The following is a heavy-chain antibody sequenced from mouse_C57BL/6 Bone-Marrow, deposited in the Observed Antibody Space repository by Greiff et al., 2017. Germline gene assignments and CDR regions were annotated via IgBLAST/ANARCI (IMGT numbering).Heavy chain of an antibody. CDR3: ARGETMVTTRYFDY. J-gene: IGHJ2*01. D-gene: IGHD2-2*01. CDR2: INPNYGTT. CDR1: GYSFTDYN. V-gene: IGHV1-39*01. Sequence: EVKLQESGPELVKPGASVKISCKASGYSFTDYNMNWVKQSNGKSLEWIGVINPNYGTTSYNQKFKGKATLTVDQSSSTAYMQLNSLTSEDSAVYYCARGETMVTTRYFDYWGQGTTLTVSS.